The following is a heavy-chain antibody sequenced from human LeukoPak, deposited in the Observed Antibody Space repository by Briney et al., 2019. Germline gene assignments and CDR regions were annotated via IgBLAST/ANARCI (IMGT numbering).Heavy chain of an antibody. CDR1: GFSFSNYG. V-gene: IGHV3-30*02. Sequence: GGSLRLSCAASGFSFSNYGMHWVRQAPGKGLEWVASIRYDGSNKYYADSVKGRFTISRDNFRNTLYLQMISLTIEDTSVFYCARDQRAVGIDYWGQGTLVTVSS. J-gene: IGHJ4*02. CDR2: IRYDGSNK. D-gene: IGHD1-26*01. CDR3: ARDQRAVGIDY.